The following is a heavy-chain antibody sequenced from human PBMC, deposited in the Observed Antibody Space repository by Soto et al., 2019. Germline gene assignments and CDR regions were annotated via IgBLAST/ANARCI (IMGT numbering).Heavy chain of an antibody. V-gene: IGHV4-39*01. CDR3: RRSSRHSTDV. CDR1: GDSIRSSSY. Sequence: PSETLSLTCTVSGDSIRSSSYWGWIRQPPGKGLEWIGSIYSTGNTYYNPSLNSQVTISVDTSKNQFSLNVISVTAADTAVYYCRRSSRHSTDVWGQGTTVTVS. CDR2: IYSTGNT. J-gene: IGHJ6*02. D-gene: IGHD6-13*01.